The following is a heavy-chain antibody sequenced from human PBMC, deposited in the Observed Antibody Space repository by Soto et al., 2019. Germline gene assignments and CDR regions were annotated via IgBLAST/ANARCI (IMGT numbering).Heavy chain of an antibody. J-gene: IGHJ4*02. CDR2: VDHSGST. V-gene: IGHV4-34*01. CDR1: GWSFSGNY. Sequence: SETLSLTCAVYGWSFSGNYWSWIRQPPGKGLEWIGDVDHSGSTNYNPSLKSRVTISVDKSKNQFSLKLSSVTAADTAVYYCARDTGDYWGQGTLVTVSS. D-gene: IGHD3-10*01. CDR3: ARDTGDY.